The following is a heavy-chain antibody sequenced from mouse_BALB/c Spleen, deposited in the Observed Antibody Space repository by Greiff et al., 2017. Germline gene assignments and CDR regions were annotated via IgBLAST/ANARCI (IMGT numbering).Heavy chain of an antibody. CDR1: GFSLSTSGMG. J-gene: IGHJ1*01. CDR2: IYWADDK. Sequence: VKLVESGPGILQPSQTLSLTCSFSGFSLSTSGMGVSWIRQPSGKGLEWLAHIYWADDKRYNPSLKSRLTISKDTSSNQVFLKITSVDTADTATYYCARSKGSYWYFDVWGAGTTVTVSS. V-gene: IGHV8-12*01. CDR3: ARSKGSYWYFDV.